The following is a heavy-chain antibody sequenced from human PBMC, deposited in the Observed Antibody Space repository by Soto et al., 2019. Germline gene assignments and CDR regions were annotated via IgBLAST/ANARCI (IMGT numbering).Heavy chain of an antibody. CDR3: ASRYDISDY. Sequence: QVQLVQSGAEVKKPGSSVKVSCKASGGTFSSYTISWVRQAPGQGLEWMGRIIPILGIANYAQKFQGRVTMTADKSTSTAYMWLSSLRSEYTAVYYFASRYDISDYWGQGTLVTVSS. D-gene: IGHD3-22*01. CDR2: IIPILGIA. V-gene: IGHV1-69*02. J-gene: IGHJ4*02. CDR1: GGTFSSYT.